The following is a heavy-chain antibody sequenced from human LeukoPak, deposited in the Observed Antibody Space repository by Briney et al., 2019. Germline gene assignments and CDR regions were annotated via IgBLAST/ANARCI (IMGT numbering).Heavy chain of an antibody. Sequence: ASVKVSCKASGYTFTGYYMHWVRQAPGQGLEWMGWINSNSGSTNYAQKFQGRVTMTRDTSISTAYMELSRLRSDDTAVYYCAQSGYYYYMDVWGKGTTVTVSS. D-gene: IGHD3-10*01. CDR1: GYTFTGYY. CDR2: INSNSGST. J-gene: IGHJ6*03. CDR3: AQSGYYYYMDV. V-gene: IGHV1-2*02.